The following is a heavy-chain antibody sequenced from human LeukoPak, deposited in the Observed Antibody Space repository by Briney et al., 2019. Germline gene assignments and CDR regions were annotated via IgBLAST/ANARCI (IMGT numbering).Heavy chain of an antibody. CDR3: ARDQWLQSGYYMDV. J-gene: IGHJ6*03. Sequence: GGSLRLSCAASGFTFSSYGMSWVRQAPGKGLEWVSFISTSSSYIYYADSMKGRFTISRDNAKNSLYLQMNSLRAEDTAVYYCARDQWLQSGYYMDVWGKGTTVTVSS. CDR1: GFTFSSYG. V-gene: IGHV3-21*01. D-gene: IGHD5-18*01. CDR2: ISTSSSYI.